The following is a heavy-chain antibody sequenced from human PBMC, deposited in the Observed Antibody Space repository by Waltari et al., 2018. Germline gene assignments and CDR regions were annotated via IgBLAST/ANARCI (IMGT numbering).Heavy chain of an antibody. V-gene: IGHV1-69*08. CDR1: GGTFSSYA. CDR3: ARAPSNWGSTSPDDY. CDR2: IIPIFGTA. J-gene: IGHJ4*02. Sequence: QVQLVQSGAEVKKPGSSVTVSCKASGGTFSSYAISWVRQAPGQGLEWMGRIIPIFGTANYAQKFQGRVTITADKSTSTAYMELSSLRSEDTAVYYCARAPSNWGSTSPDDYWGQGTLVTVSS. D-gene: IGHD7-27*01.